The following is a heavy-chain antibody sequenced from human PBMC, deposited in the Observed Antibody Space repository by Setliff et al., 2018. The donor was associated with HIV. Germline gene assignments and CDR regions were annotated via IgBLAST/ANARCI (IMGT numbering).Heavy chain of an antibody. D-gene: IGHD3-10*01. CDR1: GGSISRYY. V-gene: IGHV4-4*07. Sequence: SETLSLTCTVSGGSISRYYWSWIRQPAGKGLEWIGRIYPSGSTNYNPSLKSRLTMSIDTSKNQFSLKLSSVTATDTAVYYCARDAGPHYGSGPPLEYWGQGIQVTVSS. CDR2: IYPSGST. CDR3: ARDAGPHYGSGPPLEY. J-gene: IGHJ4*02.